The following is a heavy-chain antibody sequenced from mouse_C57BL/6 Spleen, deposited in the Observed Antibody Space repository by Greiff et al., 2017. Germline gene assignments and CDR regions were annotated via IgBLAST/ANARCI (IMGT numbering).Heavy chain of an antibody. CDR2: IDPENGDT. CDR3: TTVYYASAWLAY. V-gene: IGHV14-4*01. Sequence: EVMLVESGAEPVRPGASVKLSCTASGFNIKDDYLHWVKQSPEQGLEWIGWIDPENGDTEYASKFQGKATITADTSSNTAYLQLSSLTSEDTAVYYCTTVYYASAWLAYWGQGTLVTVSA. J-gene: IGHJ3*01. CDR1: GFNIKDDY. D-gene: IGHD2-1*01.